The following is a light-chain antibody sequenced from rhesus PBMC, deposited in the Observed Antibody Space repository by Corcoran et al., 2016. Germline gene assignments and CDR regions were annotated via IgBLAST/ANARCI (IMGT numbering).Light chain of an antibody. CDR3: QQSSNLWT. CDR2: GAS. CDR1: PSVGSF. Sequence: ETVVTQSPATLSLSPGERATLSCRASPSVGSFLAWYQQKPGQPPRLLIYGASSRATGIPDRFSGSGSGTDFTLTISSLEPEDVGVYYCQQSSNLWTFGQGTKVEIK. J-gene: IGKJ1*01. V-gene: IGKV3-24*04.